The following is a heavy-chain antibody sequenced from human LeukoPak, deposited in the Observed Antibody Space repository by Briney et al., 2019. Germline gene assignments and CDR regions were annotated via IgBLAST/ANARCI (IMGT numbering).Heavy chain of an antibody. Sequence: SETLSLTCAVYGGSFSGYYWSWIRQPPGKGLEWIGEINHSGSTNYNPSLKSRVTISVDTSKNQFSLKLSSVTAADTAVYYCARGYYDFWSGYYRMGGPIDYYYYYYMDVWGKGTTVTVSS. CDR2: INHSGST. CDR3: ARGYYDFWSGYYRMGGPIDYYYYYYMDV. V-gene: IGHV4-34*01. J-gene: IGHJ6*03. D-gene: IGHD3-3*01. CDR1: GGSFSGYY.